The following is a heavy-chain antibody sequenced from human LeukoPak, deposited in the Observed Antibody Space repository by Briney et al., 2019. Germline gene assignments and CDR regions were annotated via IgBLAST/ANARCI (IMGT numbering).Heavy chain of an antibody. Sequence: GGSLRLFCAASGFTFSSYAMSWVRQAPGKGLEWVSAISGSGGSTYYADSVKGRFTISRDNSKNTLYLQMNSLRAEDTAVYYCAKVPSSYYYGSGSCFDYWGQGTLVTVSS. CDR3: AKVPSSYYYGSGSCFDY. CDR2: ISGSGGST. D-gene: IGHD3-10*01. J-gene: IGHJ4*02. V-gene: IGHV3-23*01. CDR1: GFTFSSYA.